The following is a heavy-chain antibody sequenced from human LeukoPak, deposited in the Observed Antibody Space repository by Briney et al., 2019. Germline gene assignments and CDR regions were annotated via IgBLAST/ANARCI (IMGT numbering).Heavy chain of an antibody. D-gene: IGHD6-19*01. CDR2: IFGSGGST. J-gene: IGHJ4*02. CDR1: GFTFSSYA. Sequence: GSLRLSCAASGFTFSSYAMYWVRQAPGKGLEWVSGIFGSGGSTHYADSVKGRFTISRDNSKNTVYLQMNSLRAEDTAVYYCAKTTTGYSSGRFPGWPVDYWGQGTLVTVSS. V-gene: IGHV3-23*01. CDR3: AKTTTGYSSGRFPGWPVDY.